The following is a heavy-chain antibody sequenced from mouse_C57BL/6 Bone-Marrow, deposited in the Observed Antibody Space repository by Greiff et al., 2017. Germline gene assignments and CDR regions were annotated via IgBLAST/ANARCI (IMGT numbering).Heavy chain of an antibody. Sequence: VQLQQSGAELVKPGASVKLSCTASGFNIKDYYMHWVKQRTEQGLEWIGRIDPEDGETKYAPTFQGKATITADTSSNIAYLQLSSLTSEDTAVYYCARWSTTGWFAYWGQGTLVTVSA. J-gene: IGHJ3*01. V-gene: IGHV14-2*01. CDR1: GFNIKDYY. CDR2: IDPEDGET. D-gene: IGHD1-1*01. CDR3: ARWSTTGWFAY.